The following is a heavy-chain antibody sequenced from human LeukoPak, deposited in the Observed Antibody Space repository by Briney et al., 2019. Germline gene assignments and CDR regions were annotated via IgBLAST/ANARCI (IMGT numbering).Heavy chain of an antibody. J-gene: IGHJ4*02. CDR1: GFTFSSYA. Sequence: GGSLRLSCAASGFTFSSYAMSWVRQAPGKGLEWVSAISGSGGSTYYADSVKGRFTISRDNSKNTLYLQMNSLRAEDTAVYYCASQTVRLVVPAAMVLDYWGQGTLVTVSS. CDR2: ISGSGGST. V-gene: IGHV3-23*01. D-gene: IGHD2-2*01. CDR3: ASQTVRLVVPAAMVLDY.